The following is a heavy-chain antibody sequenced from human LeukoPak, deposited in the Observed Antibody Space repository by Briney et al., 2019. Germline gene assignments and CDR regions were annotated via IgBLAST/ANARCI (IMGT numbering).Heavy chain of an antibody. D-gene: IGHD3-22*01. CDR1: GFTFSSYA. V-gene: IGHV3-30*01. J-gene: IGHJ4*02. CDR3: ARATSGYYSY. CDR2: ISYDGSNK. Sequence: PGGSLRLSCAASGFTFSSYAMHWVRQAPGKGLEWVAVISYDGSNKYYADSVKGRFTISRDNSKNTLYLQMNSLRAEDTAVYYCARATSGYYSYWGQGTLVNVSS.